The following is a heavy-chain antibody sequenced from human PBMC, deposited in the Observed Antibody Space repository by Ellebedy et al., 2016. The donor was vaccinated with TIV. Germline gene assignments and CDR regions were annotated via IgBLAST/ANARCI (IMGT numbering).Heavy chain of an antibody. CDR3: ARIRTVTIPYGMDV. CDR1: GFSLSTSGVG. V-gene: IGHV2-5*02. D-gene: IGHD4-17*01. Sequence: SGPTLVKPTQTLTLTCTFSGFSLSTSGVGVGWIRQPPGKALEWLALIYWDDDKRYSPSLKSRVTITKDTSKNQVVLTMTNMGPVDTATYYCARIRTVTIPYGMDVWGQGTTVTVSS. CDR2: IYWDDDK. J-gene: IGHJ6*02.